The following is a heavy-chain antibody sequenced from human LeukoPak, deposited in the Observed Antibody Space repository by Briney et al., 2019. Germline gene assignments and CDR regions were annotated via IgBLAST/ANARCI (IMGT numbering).Heavy chain of an antibody. Sequence: QSGGSLRLSCAASGFTFSSYEMNWVRQAPGKGLEWVSAISGSGGSTYYADSVKGRFTISRDNSKNTLYLQMNSLRAEDTAVYYCAKPDYDILTGYYTTRDYWGQGTLVTVSS. CDR2: ISGSGGST. V-gene: IGHV3-23*01. D-gene: IGHD3-9*01. CDR3: AKPDYDILTGYYTTRDY. J-gene: IGHJ4*02. CDR1: GFTFSSYE.